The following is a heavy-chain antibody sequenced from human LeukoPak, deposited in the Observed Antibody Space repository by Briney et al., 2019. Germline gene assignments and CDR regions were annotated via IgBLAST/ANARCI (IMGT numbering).Heavy chain of an antibody. J-gene: IGHJ4*02. CDR2: IIPIFGTA. CDR1: GGTFSSYA. D-gene: IGHD6-19*01. CDR3: AVHIAVAGHFDY. V-gene: IGHV1-69*05. Sequence: SVKVSCKASGGTFSSYAIGWVRQAPGQGLEWMGGIIPIFGTANYAQKFQGRVTITTEESTSTAYMELSSLRSEDTAVYYCAVHIAVAGHFDYWGQGTLVTVSS.